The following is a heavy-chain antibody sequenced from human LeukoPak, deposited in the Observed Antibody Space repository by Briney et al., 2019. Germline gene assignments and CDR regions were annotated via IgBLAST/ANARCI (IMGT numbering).Heavy chain of an antibody. J-gene: IGHJ4*02. D-gene: IGHD1-26*01. CDR3: AKGGTYGGGADY. CDR1: GGSFSGYY. CDR2: INHSGST. Sequence: SETLSLTCAVYGGSFSGYYWSWIRQPPGKGLEWIGEINHSGSTNYNPSLNSRVTISLDTSNNQVSLRLSSVTAADTAVYYCAKGGTYGGGADYWGQGTLVTVSS. V-gene: IGHV4-34*01.